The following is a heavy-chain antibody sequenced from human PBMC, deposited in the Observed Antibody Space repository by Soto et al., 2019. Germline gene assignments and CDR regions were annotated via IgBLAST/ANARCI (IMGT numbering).Heavy chain of an antibody. CDR2: IIGSGGST. D-gene: IGHD2-21*02. V-gene: IGHV3-23*01. CDR3: AKNGCGGDCYSSVAGNWFDP. Sequence: EVQLLESGGGLVQPGGSLRLSCVASGFTFSGNVMSWVRQAPGKGLEWISIIIGSGGSTYYADSVKGRFTISRDNSNITLYLQMHRLTAAATAVYYCAKNGCGGDCYSSVAGNWFDPWGQGTLVTVSS. J-gene: IGHJ5*02. CDR1: GFTFSGNV.